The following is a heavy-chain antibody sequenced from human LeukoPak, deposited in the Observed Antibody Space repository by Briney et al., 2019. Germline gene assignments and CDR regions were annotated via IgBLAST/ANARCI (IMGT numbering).Heavy chain of an antibody. CDR3: AREGPTFYYDSGRDPSFDY. V-gene: IGHV1-69*04. CDR2: IIPVLGMA. Sequence: ASVKVFCKTSGGTFSNYAVTWVRQAPGQGLEWMGRIIPVLGMANYAQKFQGRVIITADESTRTAYIELTSLRSEDTALYFCAREGPTFYYDSGRDPSFDYWGQGTLVTVSS. CDR1: GGTFSNYA. D-gene: IGHD3-10*01. J-gene: IGHJ4*02.